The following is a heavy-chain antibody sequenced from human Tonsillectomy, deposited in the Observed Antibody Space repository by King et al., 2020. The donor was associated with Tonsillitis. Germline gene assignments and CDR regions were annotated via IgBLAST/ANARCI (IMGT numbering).Heavy chain of an antibody. D-gene: IGHD3-10*01. V-gene: IGHV3-9*01. J-gene: IGHJ6*02. Sequence: QLVQSGGGLVQPGRSLRLSCAASGFTFDNYAMHWVRQAPGKGLEWVSGISWHSGSMGYADSVKGRFTISRDNAKNSLYLQMNSLRAEDSAFYYCAKDMGGSGRYFYGMDVWGQGTTVTVSS. CDR2: ISWHSGSM. CDR3: AKDMGGSGRYFYGMDV. CDR1: GFTFDNYA.